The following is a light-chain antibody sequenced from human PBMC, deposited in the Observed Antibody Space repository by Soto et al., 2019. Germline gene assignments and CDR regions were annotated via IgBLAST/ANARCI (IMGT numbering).Light chain of an antibody. Sequence: EIVLTQSPATLSLSPGERATLSCRASQSVSSYLAWYQQKPGQAPRLLIYDASNRATGIPARFSGGGSGTDFTLTISSLEPEDLAVYYCQQRSNWPRTFGQGTKLEIK. CDR2: DAS. J-gene: IGKJ2*01. V-gene: IGKV3-11*01. CDR3: QQRSNWPRT. CDR1: QSVSSY.